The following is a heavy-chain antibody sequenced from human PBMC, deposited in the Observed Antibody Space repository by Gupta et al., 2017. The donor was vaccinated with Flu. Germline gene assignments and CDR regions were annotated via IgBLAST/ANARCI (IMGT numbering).Heavy chain of an antibody. CDR1: GFTFSSYA. V-gene: IGHV3-64D*06. D-gene: IGHD4-17*01. J-gene: IGHJ4*02. CDR2: ISSNGGNT. CDR3: VKAIPDYGDYVFLY. Sequence: EVQLVESGGGLVQPGGSLRLSCSASGFTFSSYAMHWVRQAPGKGLEYVSAISSNGGNTYYADSVKGRFTISRDNSKNTLYLQMSSLRAEDTAVYYCVKAIPDYGDYVFLYWGQGTLVTVSS.